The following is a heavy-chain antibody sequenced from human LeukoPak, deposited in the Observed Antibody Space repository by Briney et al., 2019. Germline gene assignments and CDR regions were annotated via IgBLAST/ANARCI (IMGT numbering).Heavy chain of an antibody. J-gene: IGHJ4*02. CDR3: ARDRIRDCGGSCYVDH. V-gene: IGHV4-4*07. D-gene: IGHD2-15*01. CDR2: IYTSGST. CDR1: GGSISSYY. Sequence: SETLSLTCTVSGGSISSYYWSWIRQPAGKGLEWIGRIYTSGSTNYNPSLKSRVTISVETSKNEFSLKLRSVTAADTAVYYCARDRIRDCGGSCYVDHWGQGTLVTVSS.